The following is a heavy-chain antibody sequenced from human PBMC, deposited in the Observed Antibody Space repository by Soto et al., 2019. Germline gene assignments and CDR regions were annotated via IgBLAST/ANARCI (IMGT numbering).Heavy chain of an antibody. CDR1: GFTFSNAW. D-gene: IGHD4-17*01. V-gene: IGHV3-15*01. Sequence: EVQLVESGGGLVKPGGSLRLSCAASGFTFSNAWMSWVRQAPGKGLERVGRIKSKTDGGTTDYAAHVKGRFTISRDESKNTLYLQMNSLKTEDTAVYYCTTNSMTTVAPYYYYYYMDVWGKGTTVTVSS. CDR2: IKSKTDGGTT. J-gene: IGHJ6*03. CDR3: TTNSMTTVAPYYYYYYMDV.